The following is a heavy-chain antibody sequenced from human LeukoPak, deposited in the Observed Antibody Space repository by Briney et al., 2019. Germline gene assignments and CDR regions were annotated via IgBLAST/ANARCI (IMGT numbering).Heavy chain of an antibody. V-gene: IGHV3-66*01. J-gene: IGHJ3*02. CDR3: ARDLAFDI. CDR1: GFTVSSNY. CDR2: IYSGGST. Sequence: HSGGSLRLSCAASGFTVSSNYMSWVRQAPVKGLEWVSVIYSGGSTYYADSVKGRFTISRDNSKNTLYLQMNSLRAEDTAVYYCARDLAFDIWGQGTMVTVSS.